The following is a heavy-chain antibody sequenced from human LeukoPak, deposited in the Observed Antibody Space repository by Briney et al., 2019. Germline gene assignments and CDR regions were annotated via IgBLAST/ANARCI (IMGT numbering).Heavy chain of an antibody. V-gene: IGHV3-23*01. CDR2: VLGSGVHT. Sequence: GGSLRLSCAASGFTFSSYAMGWVCQAPGKGLEWVATVLGSGVHTNYADCVQGRFTISRDNSKYTLYLQMNSLRAEDTAIYYCAKDPNGDYIGTFDIWGQGTMVIVS. CDR1: GFTFSSYA. D-gene: IGHD4-17*01. J-gene: IGHJ3*02. CDR3: AKDPNGDYIGTFDI.